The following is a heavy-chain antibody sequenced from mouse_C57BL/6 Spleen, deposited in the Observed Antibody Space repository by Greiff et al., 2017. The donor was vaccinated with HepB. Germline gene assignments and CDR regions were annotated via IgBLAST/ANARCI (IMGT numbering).Heavy chain of an antibody. CDR1: GFTFSDYG. CDR2: ISSGSRTI. V-gene: IGHV5-17*01. D-gene: IGHD1-1*01. Sequence: EVQVVESGGGLVKPGGSLKLSCAASGFTFSDYGLHWVRQAPEKGLQWVAYISSGSRTIYYADTVQGRFTISRDNAKNNLFLQMTSLRSEDTAMYYCARCGYGWYFDVWGTGTTVTVSS. CDR3: ARCGYGWYFDV. J-gene: IGHJ1*03.